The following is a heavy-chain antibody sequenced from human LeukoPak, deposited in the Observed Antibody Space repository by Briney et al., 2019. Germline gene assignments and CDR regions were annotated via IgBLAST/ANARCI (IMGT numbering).Heavy chain of an antibody. CDR2: ISYDGSNK. V-gene: IGHV3-30*03. CDR1: GFTFGSYG. J-gene: IGHJ4*02. D-gene: IGHD4-17*01. CDR3: ARDKVDYVIDY. Sequence: GRSLRLSCAASGFTFGSYGMHWVRQAPGKGLEWVAVISYDGSNKYYADSVKGRFTISRDNSKNTLYLQMNSLRAEDTAVYYCARDKVDYVIDYWGQGTLVTVSS.